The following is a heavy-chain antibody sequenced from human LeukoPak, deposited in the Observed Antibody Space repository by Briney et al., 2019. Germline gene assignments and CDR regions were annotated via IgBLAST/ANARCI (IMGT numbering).Heavy chain of an antibody. CDR1: GFMLNVYY. Sequence: PGGSLRLSCEASGFMLNVYYMSWFRLAPGKGLGWIGYISPTGSYTTYADSVRGRFTISRDNAKNLLFLQMNDLRTEDTAVYYCARKLGGTQCGGDCFFDQLGQGTRGAGSP. CDR3: ARKLGGTQCGGDCFFDQ. J-gene: IGHJ4*02. CDR2: ISPTGSYT. V-gene: IGHV3-11*03. D-gene: IGHD2-21*02.